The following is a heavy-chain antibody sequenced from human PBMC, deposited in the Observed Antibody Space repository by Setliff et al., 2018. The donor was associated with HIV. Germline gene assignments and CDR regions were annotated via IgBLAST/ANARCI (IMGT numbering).Heavy chain of an antibody. D-gene: IGHD3-16*01. CDR3: ARCGAGEWHLYMDV. Sequence: ASVKVSCKASGGAPNIYSISWVRQAPGQGLEWMGRSIPILGIGNDEQAQKFKGRVTFTADKSTSTVYMELSSLRSEDTAVYYCARCGAGEWHLYMDVWGKGTAVTVSS. CDR1: GGAPNIYS. CDR2: SIPILGIG. V-gene: IGHV1-69*02. J-gene: IGHJ6*03.